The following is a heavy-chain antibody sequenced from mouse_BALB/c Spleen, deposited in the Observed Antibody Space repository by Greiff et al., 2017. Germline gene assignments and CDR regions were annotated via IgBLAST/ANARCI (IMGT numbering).Heavy chain of an antibody. D-gene: IGHD4-1*01. Sequence: VQLQQSGAELVKPGASVKMSCTASGFNIKDTYMHWVKQRPEQGLEWIGRIDPANGNTKYDPKFQGKATITADTASNTAYLQLSSLTSEDTAVYYCAKELGGTSFAYWGQGTLVTVSA. CDR1: GFNIKDTY. J-gene: IGHJ3*01. V-gene: IGHV14-3*02. CDR3: AKELGGTSFAY. CDR2: IDPANGNT.